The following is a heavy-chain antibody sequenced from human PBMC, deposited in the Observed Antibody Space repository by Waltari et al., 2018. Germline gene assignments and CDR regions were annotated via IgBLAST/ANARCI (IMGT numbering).Heavy chain of an antibody. CDR1: GFTSVTHA. D-gene: IGHD7-27*01. CDR3: ATGGWGFYFDY. V-gene: IGHV3-21*01. CDR2: IRSSSSYT. J-gene: IGHJ4*02. Sequence: EVQLLESGGGLVQPGGSLRLSCQASGFTSVTHAINWVRQAPGKGLEWVSSIRSSSSYTHYADSVKGRFTISRDNAKNSLYLQMNSLRAEDTAVYYCATGGWGFYFDYWGPGTLVTVSS.